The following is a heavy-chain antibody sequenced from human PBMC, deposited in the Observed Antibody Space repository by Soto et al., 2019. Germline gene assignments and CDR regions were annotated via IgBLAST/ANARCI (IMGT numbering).Heavy chain of an antibody. CDR1: GFTFSGSA. D-gene: IGHD6-19*01. J-gene: IGHJ4*02. Sequence: EVQLVESGGGLVQPGGSLKLSCAASGFTFSGSAMRWVRQASGKGLEWVGRIRSKANSYATAYAASVKGRFTISRDDSKNTAYLQMNSLKTEDTAVYYCTTKQWLVPDYWGQGTLVTVSS. CDR2: IRSKANSYAT. CDR3: TTKQWLVPDY. V-gene: IGHV3-73*02.